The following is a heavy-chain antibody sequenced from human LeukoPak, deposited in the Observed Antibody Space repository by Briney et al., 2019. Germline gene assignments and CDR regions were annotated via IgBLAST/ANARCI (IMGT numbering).Heavy chain of an antibody. J-gene: IGHJ5*02. Sequence: GASVKVSCKASGYTFTSYGISWVRQAPGQGLEWMGWISAYNGNTNYAQKLQGRVTMTTDTSTSTAYMELRSLRSDGTAVYYCASDCSSTSCYGGGFDPWGQGTLVTVSS. CDR3: ASDCSSTSCYGGGFDP. D-gene: IGHD2-2*01. CDR2: ISAYNGNT. CDR1: GYTFTSYG. V-gene: IGHV1-18*01.